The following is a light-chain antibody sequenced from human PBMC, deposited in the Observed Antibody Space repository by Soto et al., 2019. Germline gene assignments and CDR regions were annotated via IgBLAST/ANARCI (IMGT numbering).Light chain of an antibody. CDR3: QSYDSSLSGS. J-gene: IGLJ2*01. CDR2: SNS. V-gene: IGLV1-40*01. Sequence: QSVLTQPPSVSGAPGQRVTISCTGSRSNIEEGYDVHWYQQLPGTAPKLLIYSNSNRPSGVPDRFSGSKSGTSASLAITGLQAEDEADYYCQSYDSSLSGSFGGGTKVTVL. CDR1: RSNIEEGYD.